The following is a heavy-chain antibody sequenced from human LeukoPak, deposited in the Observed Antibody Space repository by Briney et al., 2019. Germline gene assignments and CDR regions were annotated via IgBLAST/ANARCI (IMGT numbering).Heavy chain of an antibody. CDR2: ISYDGSNK. CDR1: GFIFSSYA. D-gene: IGHD3-22*01. CDR3: ARTNYYDSSGYSPLGYYYYMDV. Sequence: GGSLRLSCAASGFIFSSYAMHWVRQAPGKGLEWVAVISYDGSNKYYADSVKGRFTISRDNSKNTLYLQMNSLRAEDTAVYYCARTNYYDSSGYSPLGYYYYMDVWGKGTTVTISS. J-gene: IGHJ6*03. V-gene: IGHV3-30*04.